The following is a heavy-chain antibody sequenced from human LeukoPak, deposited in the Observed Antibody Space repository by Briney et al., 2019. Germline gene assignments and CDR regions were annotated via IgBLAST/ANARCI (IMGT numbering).Heavy chain of an antibody. CDR1: GYTLTELS. V-gene: IGHV1-24*01. Sequence: GASVKVSCKVSGYTLTELSMHWVRQAPGKGLEWMGGFDPEDGETTYAQKFQGRVTMTEDISTDTAYMELSSLRSEDTAVYYCATFRFIVGATDAFDIWGQGTMVTVSS. CDR3: ATFRFIVGATDAFDI. CDR2: FDPEDGET. D-gene: IGHD1-26*01. J-gene: IGHJ3*02.